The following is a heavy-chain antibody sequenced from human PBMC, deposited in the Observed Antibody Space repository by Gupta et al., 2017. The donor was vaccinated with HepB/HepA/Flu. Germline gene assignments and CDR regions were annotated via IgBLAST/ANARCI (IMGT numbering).Heavy chain of an antibody. Sequence: EVQLLESGGGLVQPGGSLRLSCAASGFTFSSYAMSWVRQAPGKGLEWVSAISGSGGSTYYADSVKGRFTISRDNSKNTLYLQMNSLRAEDTAVYYCAKDRGITMIEPLYYFDYWGQGTLVTVSS. D-gene: IGHD3-22*01. CDR3: AKDRGITMIEPLYYFDY. J-gene: IGHJ4*02. CDR2: ISGSGGST. V-gene: IGHV3-23*01. CDR1: GFTFSSYA.